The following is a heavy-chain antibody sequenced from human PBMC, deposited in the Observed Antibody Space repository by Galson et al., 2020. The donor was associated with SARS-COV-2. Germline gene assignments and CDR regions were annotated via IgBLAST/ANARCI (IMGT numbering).Heavy chain of an antibody. CDR1: GYRFTNYG. CDR2: ISATKGDP. D-gene: IGHD3-22*01. J-gene: IGHJ4*02. Sequence: ASVTDTCQAAGYRFTNYGFSWVRPAPALGLAWLGWISATKGDPNSAHTLQGRVTMTTDTSTSTTFMELRSLRSDDTAMYYCARTSRGSFSGFYFDYWGQGTLVTVSS. CDR3: ARTSRGSFSGFYFDY. V-gene: IGHV1-18*01.